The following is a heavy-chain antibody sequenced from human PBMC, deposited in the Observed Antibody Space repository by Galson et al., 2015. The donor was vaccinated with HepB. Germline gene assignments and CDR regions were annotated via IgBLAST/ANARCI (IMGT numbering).Heavy chain of an antibody. CDR2: ITSDGTT. J-gene: IGHJ4*02. CDR1: GFTLSSYA. V-gene: IGHV3-23*01. Sequence: SLRLSCAASGFTLSSYAMNWVRQAQGKGLEWVSAITSDGTTYYADSVKGRFTISRDNSKNTLYLQMSSLKDEDSAVYHCAKVHSSGELRYFDYWGQGTLVTVSS. D-gene: IGHD1-26*01. CDR3: AKVHSSGELRYFDY.